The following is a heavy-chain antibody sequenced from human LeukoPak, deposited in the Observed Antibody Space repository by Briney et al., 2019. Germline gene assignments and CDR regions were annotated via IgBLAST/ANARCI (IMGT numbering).Heavy chain of an antibody. CDR1: GFTFSTYA. CDR2: ISGSGGST. CDR3: AKVQEMGTILPPFHY. Sequence: PGGSLRLSCAVSGFTFSTYAMNWVRQAPGKGLEWVSVISGSGGSTYYADFVKGRFTISRDNSKNTLYLQMNSLTVEDTAVYYCAKVQEMGTILPPFHYWGQGTLVTVSS. J-gene: IGHJ4*02. D-gene: IGHD5-24*01. V-gene: IGHV3-23*01.